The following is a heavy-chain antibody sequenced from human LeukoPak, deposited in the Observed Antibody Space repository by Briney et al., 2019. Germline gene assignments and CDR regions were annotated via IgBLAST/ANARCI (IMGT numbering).Heavy chain of an antibody. Sequence: PSETLSLTCAVSGYSITSTYWWGWIRQTPGRGLEWTVSLHHSGSTSYSPSLKSRVTISGDTSKNQFSLRLSSVTAADTAVYYCARVGGDDSTGHYSVDYWGQGTLVTVSS. CDR2: LHHSGST. J-gene: IGHJ4*02. V-gene: IGHV4-38-2*01. D-gene: IGHD3-22*01. CDR3: ARVGGDDSTGHYSVDY. CDR1: GYSITSTYW.